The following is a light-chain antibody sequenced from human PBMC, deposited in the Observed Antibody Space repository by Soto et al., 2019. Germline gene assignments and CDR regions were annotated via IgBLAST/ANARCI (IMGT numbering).Light chain of an antibody. CDR1: QSVSSY. Sequence: EIVMTQSPATLSVSPGERATLSCRASQSVSSYLAWYQQKPGQAPRLLIYDASNRATGIPDRFSGSGSGTDFTLTISRLEPEDFAVYYCQQYGSSGTFGQGTRLEIK. CDR3: QQYGSSGT. CDR2: DAS. V-gene: IGKV3-20*01. J-gene: IGKJ5*01.